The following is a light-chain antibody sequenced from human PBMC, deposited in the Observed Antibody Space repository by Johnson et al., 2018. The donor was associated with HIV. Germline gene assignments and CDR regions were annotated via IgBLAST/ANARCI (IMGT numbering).Light chain of an antibody. CDR2: ENN. CDR3: GTWDSSLSGF. J-gene: IGLJ1*01. Sequence: SVLTQPPSVSAAPGQKVTISCSGSSSNIGNNYVSWYQQLPGTAPKLLIYENNKPPSGIPDRFSGSKSGTSATLGITGLQTGDEADYYCGTWDSSLSGFFGPGTKVTVL. CDR1: SSNIGNNY. V-gene: IGLV1-51*02.